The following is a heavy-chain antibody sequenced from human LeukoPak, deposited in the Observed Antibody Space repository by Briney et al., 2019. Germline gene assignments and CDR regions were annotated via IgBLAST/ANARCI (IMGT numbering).Heavy chain of an antibody. D-gene: IGHD5-12*01. CDR2: ILYDGSNK. J-gene: IGHJ4*02. V-gene: IGHV3-30*18. CDR1: GFTFSSYG. CDR3: AKDRDIVATMDFDY. Sequence: PGGSLRLSCAASGFTFSSYGMHWVRQAPGKGLEWVAVILYDGSNKYYADSVKGRFTISRDNSKNTLYLQMNSLRAEDTAVYYCAKDRDIVATMDFDYWGQGTLVTVSS.